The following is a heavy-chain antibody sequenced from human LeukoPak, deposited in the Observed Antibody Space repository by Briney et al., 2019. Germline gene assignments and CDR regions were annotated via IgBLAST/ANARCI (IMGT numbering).Heavy chain of an antibody. Sequence: ASVKVSCKASGYTFTSYYMHWVRQAPGQGLERMGIINPSGGSTSYAQKFQGRVTMTRDTSTSTVYMELSSLRSEDTAVYYCASPVSTDGMDVWGQGTTVAVSS. D-gene: IGHD4-17*01. CDR1: GYTFTSYY. V-gene: IGHV1-46*01. CDR2: INPSGGST. J-gene: IGHJ6*02. CDR3: ASPVSTDGMDV.